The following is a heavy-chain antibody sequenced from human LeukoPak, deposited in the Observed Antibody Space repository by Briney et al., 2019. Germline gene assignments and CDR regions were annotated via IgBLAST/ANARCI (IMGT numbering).Heavy chain of an antibody. CDR2: IWYDGSNK. Sequence: PGGSLRLSCAASGFTFSSYGMHWVRQAPGKGLEWVAVIWYDGSNKYYADSVKGRFTISRDNSKNTLYLQMNSLRAEDTAVYYCARDRSGGDYVDAFDIWGQGTMVTVSS. CDR3: ARDRSGGDYVDAFDI. D-gene: IGHD4-17*01. CDR1: GFTFSSYG. V-gene: IGHV3-33*01. J-gene: IGHJ3*02.